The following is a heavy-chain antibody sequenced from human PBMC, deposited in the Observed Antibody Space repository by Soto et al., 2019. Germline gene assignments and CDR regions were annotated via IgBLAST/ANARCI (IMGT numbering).Heavy chain of an antibody. Sequence: SVQVSCKASGGTFSSYAISWVRQAPGHGLEWMGGIIPIFGTANYAQKFQGRVTITADESTSTAYMGLSSLRSEDTAVYYCARGAIAAREARGYYYYGMDVWGQGTTVTV. CDR2: IIPIFGTA. CDR3: ARGAIAAREARGYYYYGMDV. J-gene: IGHJ6*02. V-gene: IGHV1-69*13. CDR1: GGTFSSYA. D-gene: IGHD3-10*01.